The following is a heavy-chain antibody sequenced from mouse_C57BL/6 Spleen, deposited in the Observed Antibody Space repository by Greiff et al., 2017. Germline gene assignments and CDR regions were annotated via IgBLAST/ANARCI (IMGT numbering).Heavy chain of an antibody. J-gene: IGHJ4*01. CDR3: ARRDYGSRVWDVDAMDY. V-gene: IGHV1-26*01. D-gene: IGHD1-1*01. Sequence: VQLQQSGPELVKPGASVKISCKASGYTFTDYYMNWVKQSHGKSLEWIGDINPNNGGTSYNQKFKGKATLTVDKSSSTAYMELRSLTSEDSAVYYCARRDYGSRVWDVDAMDYWGQGTSVTVSS. CDR2: INPNNGGT. CDR1: GYTFTDYY.